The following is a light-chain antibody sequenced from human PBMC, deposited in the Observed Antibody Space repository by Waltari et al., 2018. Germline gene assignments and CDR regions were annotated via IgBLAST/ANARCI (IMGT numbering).Light chain of an antibody. CDR1: QSIRSN. Sequence: EIVMTQSPATLSVFPGERATLSCRASQSIRSNLAWYQHKPGQAPRLLIYGASTRATGIPARFGGSGSGTEFTLTISSLQSEDFAVYFCQQYDNWLGTFGQGTKVEIK. J-gene: IGKJ1*01. CDR3: QQYDNWLGT. CDR2: GAS. V-gene: IGKV3-15*01.